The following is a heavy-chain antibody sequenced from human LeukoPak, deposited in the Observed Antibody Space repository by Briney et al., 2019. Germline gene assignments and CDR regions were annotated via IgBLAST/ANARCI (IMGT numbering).Heavy chain of an antibody. D-gene: IGHD5-12*01. CDR3: AKSNGYGLIDY. J-gene: IGHJ4*02. CDR1: GGSNSSSSYY. V-gene: IGHV4-39*01. CDR2: IYYSGNT. Sequence: SETLSLTCTVSGGSNSSSSYYWGWIRQPPGKGLEWIGSIYYSGNTYYNASLKSRVTMYIDTSKNQFSLKLSSVTAADTAMYYCAKSNGYGLIDYWGQGTLVTVSS.